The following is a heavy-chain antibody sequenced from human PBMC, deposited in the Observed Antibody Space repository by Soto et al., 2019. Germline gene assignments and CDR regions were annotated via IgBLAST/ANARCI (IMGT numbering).Heavy chain of an antibody. Sequence: PGGSLRLSCAASGFTFSSYSMNWVRQAPGKGLEWVSSISSSSSYIYYADSVKGRFTISRDNAKNSLYLQMNSLRAEDTAVYYCARDPRYSYGYFDYWGQGTLVTVSS. D-gene: IGHD5-18*01. V-gene: IGHV3-21*01. J-gene: IGHJ4*02. CDR2: ISSSSSYI. CDR1: GFTFSSYS. CDR3: ARDPRYSYGYFDY.